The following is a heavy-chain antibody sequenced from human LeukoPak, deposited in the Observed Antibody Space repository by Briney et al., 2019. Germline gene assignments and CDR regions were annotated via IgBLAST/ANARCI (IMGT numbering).Heavy chain of an antibody. J-gene: IGHJ4*02. V-gene: IGHV4-59*01. CDR3: ARTGSTVTMLYPFDH. D-gene: IGHD4-17*01. Sequence: SETLSLTCTVSGGSIRSYSCSWLRQPPGKGLEWIGYISYSVSANYNPSLKSRVSISVDTSKNQFSLKLSSVTAADTAVYYCARTGSTVTMLYPFDHWGQGTLVTVSS. CDR1: GGSIRSYS. CDR2: ISYSVSA.